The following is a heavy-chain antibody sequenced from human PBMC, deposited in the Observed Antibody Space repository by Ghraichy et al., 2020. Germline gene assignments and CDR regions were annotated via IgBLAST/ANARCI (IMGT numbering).Heavy chain of an antibody. CDR1: GFTFSSYE. Sequence: LSLTCAASGFTFSSYEMNWVRQAPGKGLEWVSYISSSGSTIYYADSVKGRFTISRDNAKNSLYLQMNSLRAEDTAVYYCARDSALWFSPYAFDIWGQGTMVTVSS. CDR2: ISSSGSTI. J-gene: IGHJ3*02. V-gene: IGHV3-48*03. CDR3: ARDSALWFSPYAFDI. D-gene: IGHD3-10*01.